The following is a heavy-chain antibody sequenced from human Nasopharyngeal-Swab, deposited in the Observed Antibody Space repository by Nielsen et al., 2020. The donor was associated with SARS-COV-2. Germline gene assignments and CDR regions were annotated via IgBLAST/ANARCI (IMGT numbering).Heavy chain of an antibody. V-gene: IGHV3-48*02. CDR3: ARDPAYYFGSGSYYPDY. CDR2: ISSSSSSI. J-gene: IGHJ4*02. D-gene: IGHD3-10*01. CDR1: GFTFSSYS. Sequence: GGSLRLSCAASGFTFSSYSMNWVRQAPGKGLEWVSYISSSSSSIYYADSVKGRFTISRDNAKNSLCLQMDSLRDEDLAVYYCARDPAYYFGSGSYYPDYWGQGTLVTVSS.